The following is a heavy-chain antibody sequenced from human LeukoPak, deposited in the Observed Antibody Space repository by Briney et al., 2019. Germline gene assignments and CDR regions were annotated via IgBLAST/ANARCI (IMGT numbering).Heavy chain of an antibody. J-gene: IGHJ4*02. CDR3: ASGIAAAGPFDY. V-gene: IGHV4-38-2*02. CDR2: IYHSGST. CDR1: GYSISSGYD. D-gene: IGHD6-13*01. Sequence: SETLSLTCTVSGYSISSGYDWGWIRQPPGKGLEWIGSIYHSGSTYYNPSLKSRVTISVDTSKNQFSLKLSSVTAADTAVYYCASGIAAAGPFDYWGQGTLVTVSS.